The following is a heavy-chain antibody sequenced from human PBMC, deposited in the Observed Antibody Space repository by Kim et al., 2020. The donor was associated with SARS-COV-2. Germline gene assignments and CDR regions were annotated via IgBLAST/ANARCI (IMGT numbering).Heavy chain of an antibody. Sequence: SETLSLTCAVYGGSFSGYYWSWIRQPPGKGLEWIGEINHSGSTNYNPSLKSRVTISVDTSKNQFSLKLSSVTAADTAVYYCASDHEILIGYYVAFDIWG. J-gene: IGHJ3*02. D-gene: IGHD3-9*01. CDR2: INHSGST. CDR1: GGSFSGYY. CDR3: ASDHEILIGYYVAFDI. V-gene: IGHV4-34*01.